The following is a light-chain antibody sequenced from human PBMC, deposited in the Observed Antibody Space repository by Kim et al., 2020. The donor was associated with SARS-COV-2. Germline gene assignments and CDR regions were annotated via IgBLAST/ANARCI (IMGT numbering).Light chain of an antibody. J-gene: IGLJ3*02. Sequence: QSALTQPASVSGSPGQSITISCTGTSSDVGAYNFVSWYQQHPGKAPKLIIYDVSNRPSGVSNRFSGSKSGNTASLTISGLQVEDEADYYCQSYDSSLSGSVFGGGTQLTVL. CDR1: SSDVGAYNF. CDR2: DVS. V-gene: IGLV2-14*03. CDR3: QSYDSSLSGSV.